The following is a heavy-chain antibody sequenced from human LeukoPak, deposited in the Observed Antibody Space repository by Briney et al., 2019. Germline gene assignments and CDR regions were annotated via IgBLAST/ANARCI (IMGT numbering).Heavy chain of an antibody. D-gene: IGHD6-19*01. CDR2: INPNSGVT. CDR1: GYTFSDYY. V-gene: IGHV1-2*02. CDR3: ARGQQWLEAFEH. Sequence: ASVKVSCKASGYTFSDYYLHWVRQAPGQGLEWMGWINPNSGVTNYAQKFQGRVTMTRDTSISTAYMGLSKLRSDDTAVYYCARGQQWLEAFEHWGQGTLVTVSS. J-gene: IGHJ4*02.